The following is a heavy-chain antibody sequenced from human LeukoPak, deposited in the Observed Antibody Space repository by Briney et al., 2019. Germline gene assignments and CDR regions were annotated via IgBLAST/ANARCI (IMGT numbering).Heavy chain of an antibody. V-gene: IGHV5-51*01. Sequence: GESLKISCKGSGYSFISYWIGWVRQMPGKGLEWMGIIYPGDSDTRYSPSFQGQVTISADKSISTAYLQWSSLKASDTAMYYCARWSKRVGATESFDYWGQGTLVTVSS. J-gene: IGHJ4*02. CDR1: GYSFISYW. CDR2: IYPGDSDT. D-gene: IGHD1-26*01. CDR3: ARWSKRVGATESFDY.